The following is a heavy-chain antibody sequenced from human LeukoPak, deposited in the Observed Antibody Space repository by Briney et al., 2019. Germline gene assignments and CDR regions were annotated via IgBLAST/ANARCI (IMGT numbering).Heavy chain of an antibody. CDR3: AKDLRWELRDDY. CDR2: IASSTDGGTT. CDR1: GFTFTYAW. V-gene: IGHV3-15*04. Sequence: GGSLRLSCAASGFTFTYAWLNWVRQAPGKGLEWVGRIASSTDGGTTDYAAPVKGRFTISRDDSKNTLYLQLNSLKTEDTAVYYCAKDLRWELRDDYWRQGTLVSVSS. D-gene: IGHD2-15*01. J-gene: IGHJ4*02.